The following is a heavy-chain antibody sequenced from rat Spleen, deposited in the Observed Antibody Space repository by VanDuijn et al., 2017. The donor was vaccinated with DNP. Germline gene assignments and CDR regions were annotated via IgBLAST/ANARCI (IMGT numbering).Heavy chain of an antibody. J-gene: IGHJ3*01. V-gene: IGHV2-6*01. CDR2: MSSGGST. CDR1: GFSLTSYT. CDR3: ARSHSTGLTWFAY. D-gene: IGHD1-4*01. Sequence: QVQLKESGPGLVQPSQTLSLTCTVSGFSLTSYTLTWVRQPPGKGLEWIAAMSSGGSTYYNSALKSRLSISRDTSKRQVFLEMNSLQTEDTAMYFCARSHSTGLTWFAYWGQGTLVTVSS.